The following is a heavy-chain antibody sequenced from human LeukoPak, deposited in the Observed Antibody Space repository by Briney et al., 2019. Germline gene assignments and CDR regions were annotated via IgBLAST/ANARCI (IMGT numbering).Heavy chain of an antibody. CDR2: INNSGGST. Sequence: GGSLRLSSAASGFTLNNYAMSWVRQAPGKGLEWVSIINNSGGSTYYADSVKGRFTISRDLSKNTLYLQMNSLRAEDTALYYCARKYSGTNPFDYWGQGTLVTVSS. J-gene: IGHJ4*02. CDR3: ARKYSGTNPFDY. V-gene: IGHV3-23*01. D-gene: IGHD1-26*01. CDR1: GFTLNNYA.